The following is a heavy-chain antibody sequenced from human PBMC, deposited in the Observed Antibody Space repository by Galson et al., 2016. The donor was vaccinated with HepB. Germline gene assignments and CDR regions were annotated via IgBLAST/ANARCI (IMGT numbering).Heavy chain of an antibody. CDR2: IYYSGNT. CDR3: ARGSNLSNSGWFTVALDY. CDR1: GGSIHNYY. Sequence: SETLSLTCSVSGGSIHNYYWTWIRQSPGKGLEWIGNIYYSGNTNYNPSLKSRVTISLDTSTNQFSLKLSSVAAADTAVYYCARGSNLSNSGWFTVALDYWGQGTLVTVSS. V-gene: IGHV4-59*01. J-gene: IGHJ4*02. D-gene: IGHD6-19*01.